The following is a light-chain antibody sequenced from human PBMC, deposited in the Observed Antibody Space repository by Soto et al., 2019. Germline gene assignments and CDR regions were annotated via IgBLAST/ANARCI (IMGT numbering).Light chain of an antibody. CDR3: QQYGSSPPWT. Sequence: EIVLTQSPGTLSLSIGERTTLSCRASQSVSRTSLSWYQQKPGQAPRLLISGASSRATGIPDRFSGSGSGADFTLTISRLEPEDFAVYYCQQYGSSPPWTFGQGTKVDIK. CDR1: QSVSRTS. V-gene: IGKV3-20*01. CDR2: GAS. J-gene: IGKJ1*01.